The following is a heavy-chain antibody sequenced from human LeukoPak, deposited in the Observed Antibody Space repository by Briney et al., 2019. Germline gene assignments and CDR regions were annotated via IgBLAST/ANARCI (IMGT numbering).Heavy chain of an antibody. Sequence: ASVKVSCKASGYTFTSYAMNWVRQAPGQGLEWMGWINTNTGNPTYAQGFTGRFVFSLDTSVSTAYLQISSLKAEDTAVYYCARDHAQTGQYSSGWYAFDYWGQGTLVTVSS. J-gene: IGHJ4*02. CDR1: GYTFTSYA. D-gene: IGHD6-19*01. CDR2: INTNTGNP. CDR3: ARDHAQTGQYSSGWYAFDY. V-gene: IGHV7-4-1*02.